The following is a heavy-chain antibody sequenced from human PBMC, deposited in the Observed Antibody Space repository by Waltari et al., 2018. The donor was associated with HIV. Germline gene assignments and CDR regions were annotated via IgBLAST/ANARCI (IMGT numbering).Heavy chain of an antibody. CDR1: GFAFCRYA. CDR3: TKDPRDTDGMDV. Sequence: EVQLLESGGGLVQPGGSLRLSCAASGFAFCRYAMSWVRQAPGKGLEWVSSINGSGGRTYYADSVKGRFSISRDNSKNTLYLEMKSLRAEDTAIYYCTKDPRDTDGMDVWGQGTAVTVSS. CDR2: INGSGGRT. J-gene: IGHJ6*02. D-gene: IGHD2-2*02. V-gene: IGHV3-23*01.